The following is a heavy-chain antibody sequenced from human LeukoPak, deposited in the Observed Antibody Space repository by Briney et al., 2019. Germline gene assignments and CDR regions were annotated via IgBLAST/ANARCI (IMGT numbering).Heavy chain of an antibody. J-gene: IGHJ4*02. CDR1: GFTLSTHW. CDR2: INGDGTTT. Sequence: GGSLRLSCAASGFTLSTHWMRWVRHAPGKGLVWVSRINGDGTTTNYADSVKGRFTISRVNAKSTLYLEMDSLRAEDTAIYYCARRWYTGTYYYFDLWGEGTLVTVSS. D-gene: IGHD1-26*01. V-gene: IGHV3-74*01. CDR3: ARRWYTGTYYYFDL.